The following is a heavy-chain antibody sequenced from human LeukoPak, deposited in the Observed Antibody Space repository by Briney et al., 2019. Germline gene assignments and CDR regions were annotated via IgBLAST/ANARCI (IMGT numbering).Heavy chain of an antibody. D-gene: IGHD3-22*01. Sequence: ASAKVSCKASGYTFTSYDINWVRQATGHGLEWMGWMNPNSGNTAYAQKFQGRVTITRNTSISTAYMELSSLRSEDTAIYYCAREDYYDSGSSDYWGQGTLVTVSS. CDR2: MNPNSGNT. V-gene: IGHV1-8*03. CDR3: AREDYYDSGSSDY. CDR1: GYTFTSYD. J-gene: IGHJ4*02.